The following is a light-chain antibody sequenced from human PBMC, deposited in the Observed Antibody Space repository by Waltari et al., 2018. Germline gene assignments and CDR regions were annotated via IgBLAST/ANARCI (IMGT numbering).Light chain of an antibody. V-gene: IGLV2-8*01. CDR2: EVS. J-gene: IGLJ1*01. CDR3: SSYGGINNSPYV. CDR1: SSDVGSHDF. Sequence: QSALTQPPSASGSPGQSVTISCTGTSSDVGSHDFVSRYQQFPGKAPKLIIWEVSRRPSGVPDRFSGSKSGNTASLTVSGLQAEDEADYYCSSYGGINNSPYVFGTGTKVTV.